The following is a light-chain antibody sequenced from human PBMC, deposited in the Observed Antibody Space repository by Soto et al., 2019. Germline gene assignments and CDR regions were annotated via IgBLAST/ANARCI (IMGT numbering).Light chain of an antibody. CDR3: QSYDNSLSGSV. CDR1: SSNIGAGYD. Sequence: QSVLTQPPSVSGAPGQRVTISCTGSSSNIGAGYDVHWYVHWYQQLPGTAPKLLIYGNSNRPSGVPDRFSGSKSGTSASLAITGLQAEDEADYYCQSYDNSLSGSVFGGGTKLTVL. V-gene: IGLV1-40*01. J-gene: IGLJ3*02. CDR2: GNS.